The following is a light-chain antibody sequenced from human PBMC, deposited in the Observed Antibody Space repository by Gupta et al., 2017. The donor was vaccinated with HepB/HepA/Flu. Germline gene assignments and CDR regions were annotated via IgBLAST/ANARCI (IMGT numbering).Light chain of an antibody. CDR2: DTS. CDR3: QQHDYGLLT. J-gene: IGKJ4*01. CDR1: QNDGND. Sequence: EIVLTQSTGTLSLSPGERATLSCRTSQNDGNDLAWYQQKPCQAPRLLMHDTSDRAPGIPARFRGRWSRTDFTLTISGLEPEDVAVYYCQQHDYGLLTFGEGTRVDIK. V-gene: IGKV3-11*01.